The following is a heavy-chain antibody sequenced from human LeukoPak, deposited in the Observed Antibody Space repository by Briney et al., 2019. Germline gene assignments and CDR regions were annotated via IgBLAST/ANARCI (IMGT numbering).Heavy chain of an antibody. CDR1: GFTFSSYS. CDR2: ISSSSSYI. Sequence: PGGSLRLSCAASGFTFSSYSMNWVRQAPGKGLEWVSSISSSSSYIYYADSVKGRFTISRDNAKNSLYLQMNSLRAEDTAVYYCASGRFGELLPPPFDYWGQGTLVTVSS. D-gene: IGHD3-10*01. CDR3: ASGRFGELLPPPFDY. J-gene: IGHJ4*02. V-gene: IGHV3-21*01.